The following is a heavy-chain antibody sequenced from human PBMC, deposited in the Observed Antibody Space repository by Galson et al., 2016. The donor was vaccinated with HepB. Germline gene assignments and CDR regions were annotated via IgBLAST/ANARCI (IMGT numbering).Heavy chain of an antibody. CDR2: ISDSGSST. CDR1: GFTFSNDW. Sequence: SLRLSCAASGFTFSNDWMRWVRQAPGKGLQWVSTISDSGSSTYYADSVQGRFTISRDNSKNTLYLQMNSLRAEDTAVYYCAKDRAGSISWGFGTWGQGALVTVSS. V-gene: IGHV3-23*01. J-gene: IGHJ5*02. CDR3: AKDRAGSISWGFGT. D-gene: IGHD3-10*01.